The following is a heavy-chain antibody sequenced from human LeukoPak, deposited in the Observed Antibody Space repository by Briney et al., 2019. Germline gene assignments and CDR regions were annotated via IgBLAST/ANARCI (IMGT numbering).Heavy chain of an antibody. V-gene: IGHV3-23*01. CDR3: AKDIQKGDGYNRGAFDI. CDR2: ISGSGGST. CDR1: GFTFSSYS. J-gene: IGHJ3*02. Sequence: GGSLRLSCAASGFTFSSYSMNWVRQAPGKGLEWVSAISGSGGSTYYADSVKGRFTISRDNSKNTLYLQMNSLRAEDMALYYCAKDIQKGDGYNRGAFDIWGQGTMVTVSS. D-gene: IGHD5-24*01.